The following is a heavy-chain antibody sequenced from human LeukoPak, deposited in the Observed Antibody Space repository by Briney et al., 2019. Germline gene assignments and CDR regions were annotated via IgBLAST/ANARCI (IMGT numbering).Heavy chain of an antibody. J-gene: IGHJ4*02. CDR1: GGSISSGDYY. Sequence: SETLSLTCTVSGGSISSGDYYWSWIRQPPGKGLEWIGYIYYSGSTYYNPSLKSRVTISVDTSKNQFSLKLSSATAADTAVYYCARDEYDSSGYMGFDYWGQGTLVTVSS. V-gene: IGHV4-30-4*01. CDR3: ARDEYDSSGYMGFDY. CDR2: IYYSGST. D-gene: IGHD3-22*01.